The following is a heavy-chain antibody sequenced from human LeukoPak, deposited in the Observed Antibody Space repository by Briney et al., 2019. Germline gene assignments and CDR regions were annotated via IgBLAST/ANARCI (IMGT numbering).Heavy chain of an antibody. V-gene: IGHV3-21*01. Sequence: PGRSLRLSCTVSGFTFSNYSMNWVRQAPGKGLEWVSSISSSSSYIYYADSVKGRFTISRDNAKNSLYLQMNSLRAEDTAVYYCAREPRFRITMVRGDYWGQGTLVTVSS. D-gene: IGHD3-10*01. CDR2: ISSSSSYI. CDR1: GFTFSNYS. CDR3: AREPRFRITMVRGDY. J-gene: IGHJ4*02.